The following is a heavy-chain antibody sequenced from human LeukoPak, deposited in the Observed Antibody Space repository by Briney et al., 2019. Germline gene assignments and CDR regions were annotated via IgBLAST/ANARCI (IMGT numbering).Heavy chain of an antibody. Sequence: TSETLSLTCTVSGGSTSGDYWSWIRQPAGTGLEWIGRIYTSGRTIYNPSLKSRVTISVDTSKNQFSLKLSSVTAADTAVYYCARGIRGVMGNWFDPWGQGTLVTVSS. J-gene: IGHJ5*02. CDR2: IYTSGRT. D-gene: IGHD3-10*01. V-gene: IGHV4-4*07. CDR1: GGSTSGDY. CDR3: ARGIRGVMGNWFDP.